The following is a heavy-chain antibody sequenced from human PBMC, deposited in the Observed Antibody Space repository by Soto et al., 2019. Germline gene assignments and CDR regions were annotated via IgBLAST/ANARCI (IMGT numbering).Heavy chain of an antibody. D-gene: IGHD3-16*02. J-gene: IGHJ4*02. V-gene: IGHV3-33*01. CDR3: ARDRYDYVWGSYRHLEY. CDR1: GFTFSSYG. Sequence: PWGSLRLSCAASGFTFSSYGMHWVRQAPGKGLEWVAVIWYDGSNKYYADSVKGRFTISRDNSKNTLYLQMNSLRAEDTAVYYCARDRYDYVWGSYRHLEYWGQGTLVIVSS. CDR2: IWYDGSNK.